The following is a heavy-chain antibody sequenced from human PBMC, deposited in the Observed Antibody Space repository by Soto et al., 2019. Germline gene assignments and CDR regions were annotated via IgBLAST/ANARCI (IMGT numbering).Heavy chain of an antibody. D-gene: IGHD6-19*01. V-gene: IGHV4-59*12. CDR1: GGSISNYY. CDR2: IYYSGST. Sequence: SETLSLTCTVSGGSISNYYWSWIRQPPWKGLEWIGYIYYSGSTNYNPSLKSRVTISVDASKKQFSLKLSSVTAADTAVYYCARDGDSSGWYKNYFDYWGQGTLVTVSS. CDR3: ARDGDSSGWYKNYFDY. J-gene: IGHJ4*01.